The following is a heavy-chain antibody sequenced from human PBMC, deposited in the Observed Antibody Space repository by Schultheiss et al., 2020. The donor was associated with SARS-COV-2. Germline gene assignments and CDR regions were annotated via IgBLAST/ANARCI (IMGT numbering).Heavy chain of an antibody. Sequence: SQTLSLTCTVSGGSISSSNWWSWVRQPPGKGLEWIGSIHYRGSTYYSPSLKSRVNISVDTSKNQFSLRLTSVTAADTAVYYCTRLSPGFCSGGTCYAWYFDLWGRGALVTVSS. CDR3: TRLSPGFCSGGTCYAWYFDL. CDR1: GGSISSSNW. J-gene: IGHJ2*01. CDR2: IHYRGST. D-gene: IGHD2-15*01. V-gene: IGHV4-39*01.